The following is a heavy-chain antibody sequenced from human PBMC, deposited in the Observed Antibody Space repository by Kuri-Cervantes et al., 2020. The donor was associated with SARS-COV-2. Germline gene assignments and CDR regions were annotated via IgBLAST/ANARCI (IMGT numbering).Heavy chain of an antibody. CDR2: ISSSSSYI. J-gene: IGHJ6*02. Sequence: LSLTCAASGFTFSSYSMNWVRQAPGKGLEWVSSISSSSSYIYYADSVKGRFTISRDNAKNSLYPQMNSLRAEDTAVYYCARDSVAEHYYYGMDVWGQGTTVTVSS. D-gene: IGHD1-14*01. CDR3: ARDSVAEHYYYGMDV. V-gene: IGHV3-21*01. CDR1: GFTFSSYS.